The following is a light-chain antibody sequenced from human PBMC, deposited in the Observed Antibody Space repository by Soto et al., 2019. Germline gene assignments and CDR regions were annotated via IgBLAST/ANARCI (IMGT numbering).Light chain of an antibody. CDR3: SSYTNTYTRRVV. CDR2: EVS. V-gene: IGLV2-14*01. Sequence: QSALTQPASVSGSPGQSITISCTGTSSDVGGYNYVSWYQQHPGKAPQLMIYEVSNRPSGVSNRFSGSKSGNTASLTISGLQAEDEADYYCSSYTNTYTRRVVFGGGTKLTVL. J-gene: IGLJ2*01. CDR1: SSDVGGYNY.